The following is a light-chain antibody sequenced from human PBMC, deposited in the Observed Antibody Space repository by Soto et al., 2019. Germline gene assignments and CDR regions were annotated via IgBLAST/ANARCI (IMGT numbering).Light chain of an antibody. Sequence: DVQMTQSPSSLSASVGDRVTITCQANQDIRNYLNWYQHKAGQAPKLLIYDASSLETGVPSRFSGSGSGTHFTLTIASLQPVDTATYYCQQYDTLPPGYTFGQGTKLQI. J-gene: IGKJ2*01. CDR2: DAS. V-gene: IGKV1-33*01. CDR1: QDIRNY. CDR3: QQYDTLPPGYT.